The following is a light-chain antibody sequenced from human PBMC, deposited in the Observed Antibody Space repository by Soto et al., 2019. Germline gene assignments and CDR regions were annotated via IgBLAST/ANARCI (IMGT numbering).Light chain of an antibody. CDR2: EVS. CDR1: SSDVGSYNL. Sequence: QSALTQPASVSGSPGQSITISCTGTSSDVGSYNLVSWYQQHPGKAPKLMIYEVSKRPSGVSNRFSGSKSGNTASLTISGLQAEVDADYYCCSYAGSSTYVFGTGTNVTVL. CDR3: CSYAGSSTYV. V-gene: IGLV2-23*02. J-gene: IGLJ1*01.